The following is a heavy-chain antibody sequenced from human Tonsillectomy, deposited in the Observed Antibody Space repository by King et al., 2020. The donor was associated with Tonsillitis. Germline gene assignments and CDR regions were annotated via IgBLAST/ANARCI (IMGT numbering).Heavy chain of an antibody. Sequence: VQLVESGGGLIQPGGSLRLSCAASGFTFNNYAMTWVRQAPGKGLVWVSTIINNGGSTFYADSVKGRFTISRDNSKNTLDLQMNSLKAEDTAVYYCAKAAREWWVPDYYDYWGQGTLVTVSS. CDR1: GFTFNNYA. V-gene: IGHV3-23*04. CDR3: AKAAREWWVPDYYDY. CDR2: IINNGGST. J-gene: IGHJ4*02. D-gene: IGHD2-15*01.